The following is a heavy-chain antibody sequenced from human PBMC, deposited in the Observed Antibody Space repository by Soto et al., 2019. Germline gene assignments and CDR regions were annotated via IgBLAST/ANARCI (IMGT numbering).Heavy chain of an antibody. Sequence: SETLSLTCTVSGGSISSYYWSWIRQPPGKGLEWIGYIYYSGSTRYNPSLKSRVTISVDTSKNQFSLKLSSVSAADTAVYYCARSFIAARPIWFGELLWFDPWGQGTLVTVSS. CDR3: ARSFIAARPIWFGELLWFDP. V-gene: IGHV4-59*01. CDR2: IYYSGST. J-gene: IGHJ5*02. D-gene: IGHD3-10*01. CDR1: GGSISSYY.